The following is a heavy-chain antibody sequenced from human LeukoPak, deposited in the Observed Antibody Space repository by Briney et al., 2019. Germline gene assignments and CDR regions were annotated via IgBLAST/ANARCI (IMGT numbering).Heavy chain of an antibody. CDR1: AYSFTDYW. CDR2: IYPGDSDT. D-gene: IGHD2-15*01. J-gene: IGHJ4*02. Sequence: GESLKISCKGSAYSFTDYWVAWVRQLPGKGLEWMGIIYPGDSDTRYSRSFQGQVTISADKFLRTAYLQWRSLKASDTGIYFCARLGGPHSPFDNWGQGTRVIVSS. CDR3: ARLGGPHSPFDN. V-gene: IGHV5-51*01.